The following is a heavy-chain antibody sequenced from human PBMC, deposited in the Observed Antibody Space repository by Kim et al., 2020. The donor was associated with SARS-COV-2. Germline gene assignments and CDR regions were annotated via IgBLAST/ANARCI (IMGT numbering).Heavy chain of an antibody. CDR1: GYTFTSYD. CDR3: ARSYGSGVINWFDP. D-gene: IGHD3-10*01. CDR2: MNPNSGNT. V-gene: IGHV1-8*01. Sequence: ASVKVSCKASGYTFTSYDINWVRQATGQGLEWMGWMNPNSGNTGYAQKFQGRVTMTRNTSISTAYMELSSLRSEDTAVYYCARSYGSGVINWFDPWGQGTLVTVSS. J-gene: IGHJ5*02.